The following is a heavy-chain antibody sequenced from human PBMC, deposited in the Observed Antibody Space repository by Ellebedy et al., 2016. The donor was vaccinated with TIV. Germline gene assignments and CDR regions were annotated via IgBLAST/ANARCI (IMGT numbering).Heavy chain of an antibody. J-gene: IGHJ6*02. CDR3: ARLGSGQTSGHPEYYYYYGMDV. V-gene: IGHV3-48*03. CDR2: VSSTGSTM. D-gene: IGHD2-15*01. Sequence: PGGSLRLSCAASGSTFRTYEMNWVRQATGKGLEWVSYVSSTGSTMYYADSLKGRFTISRDNAKNSLFLQMNSLRAEDTAVYYCARLGSGQTSGHPEYYYYYGMDVWGQGTTVTVSS. CDR1: GSTFRTYE.